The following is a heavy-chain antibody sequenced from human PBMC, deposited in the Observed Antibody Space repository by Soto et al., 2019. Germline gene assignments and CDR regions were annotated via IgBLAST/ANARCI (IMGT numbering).Heavy chain of an antibody. CDR3: ARDSVVRVVGYFYYYGMDV. CDR1: GFTFSDYY. V-gene: IGHV3-11*06. J-gene: IGHJ6*02. CDR2: ISSSTSYT. D-gene: IGHD3-10*01. Sequence: QVQLVESGGGLVKPGGSLRLSCAASGFTFSDYYMSWIRQAPGKGLEWVSYISSSTSYTNYADSVKGRFTISRDNAKNSLYLQMNSLRAEDTAVYYCARDSVVRVVGYFYYYGMDVWGQWTTVTVSS.